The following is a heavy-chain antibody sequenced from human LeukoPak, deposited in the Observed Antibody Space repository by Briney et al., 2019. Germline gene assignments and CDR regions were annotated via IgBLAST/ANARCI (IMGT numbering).Heavy chain of an antibody. CDR3: ARDPSWELLGTQYYFDY. CDR2: IYTSGST. D-gene: IGHD1-26*01. V-gene: IGHV4-61*02. J-gene: IGHJ4*02. Sequence: SQTLSLTCTVSGGSISSGSYYWSWIRQPAGEGLEWIGRIYTSGSTNYNPSLKSRVTISVDTSKNQFSLKLSSVTAADTAVYYCARDPSWELLGTQYYFDYWGQGTLVTVSS. CDR1: GGSISSGSYY.